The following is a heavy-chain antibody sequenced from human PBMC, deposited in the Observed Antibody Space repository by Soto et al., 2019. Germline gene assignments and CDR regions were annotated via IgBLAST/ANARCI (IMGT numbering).Heavy chain of an antibody. J-gene: IGHJ5*02. D-gene: IGHD3-22*01. CDR3: ARKSYYDPYHFAP. CDR2: IYYSGST. CDR1: GGSISSGDYY. V-gene: IGHV4-30-4*01. Sequence: PSETLSLTCSVSGGSISSGDYYWSWIRQPPGKGLEWIGYIYYSGSTYYNPSLKSRVTISVDNSKNQFSLKLSSVTAADTAVYYCARKSYYDPYHFAPWGQGTLVTVSS.